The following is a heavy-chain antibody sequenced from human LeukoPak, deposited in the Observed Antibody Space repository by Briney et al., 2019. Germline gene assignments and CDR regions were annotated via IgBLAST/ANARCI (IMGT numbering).Heavy chain of an antibody. V-gene: IGHV4-31*03. J-gene: IGHJ4*02. D-gene: IGHD1-26*01. CDR3: ARSRGTSGSFL. CDR2: IYYDAGA. CDR1: GASTTTTTHY. Sequence: PSETLSLTCTVSGASTTTTTHYWSWLRQHPGKGPEWIAYIYYDAGAYYNPSLASRVTISVDTSKNQFSLKLSSVTAADTAVYYCARSRGTSGSFLWGQGTLVTVSS.